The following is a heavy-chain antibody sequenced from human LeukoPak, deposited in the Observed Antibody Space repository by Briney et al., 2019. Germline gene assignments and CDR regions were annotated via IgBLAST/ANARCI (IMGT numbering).Heavy chain of an antibody. CDR1: GGSISSSSYY. CDR3: ARVMTTYDAFDI. Sequence: SETLSLTCTVSGGSISSSSYYWGWIRQPPGKGLEWIGSIYYSGSTYYNPSLKSRVTISVDTSKNQFSLKLSSVTAADTAVYYCARVMTTYDAFDIWGQGAMVTVSS. CDR2: IYYSGST. J-gene: IGHJ3*02. V-gene: IGHV4-39*07. D-gene: IGHD4-11*01.